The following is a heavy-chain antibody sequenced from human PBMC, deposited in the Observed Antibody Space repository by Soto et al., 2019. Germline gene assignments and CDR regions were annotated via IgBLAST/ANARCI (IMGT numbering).Heavy chain of an antibody. D-gene: IGHD6-19*01. V-gene: IGHV3-73*01. J-gene: IGHJ4*02. CDR3: TRQTDAVQWLVVPTDYNFDY. Sequence: PLGGSLRLSCAASGFTFVGSAMHWVRQASGKGLEWVGHIRSKTNSYATAYAESVKGRFTISRDDSMNTAYLQMNSLKTEDTAVYFCTRQTDAVQWLVVPTDYNFDYWGQGTLVTVSS. CDR1: GFTFVGSA. CDR2: IRSKTNSYAT.